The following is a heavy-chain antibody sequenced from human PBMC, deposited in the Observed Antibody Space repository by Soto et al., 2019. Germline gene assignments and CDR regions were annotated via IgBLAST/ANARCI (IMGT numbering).Heavy chain of an antibody. CDR2: IYYSGST. Sequence: SETLSLTCTVSGGSISSYYLSWIRQPPGKGLEWIGYIYYSGSTNYNPSLKSRVTISVDTSKNQFSLKLSSVTAADTAVYYCARENRVTTWYYYYYMDVWGKGTTVTVSS. J-gene: IGHJ6*03. CDR1: GGSISSYY. CDR3: ARENRVTTWYYYYYMDV. V-gene: IGHV4-59*01. D-gene: IGHD4-4*01.